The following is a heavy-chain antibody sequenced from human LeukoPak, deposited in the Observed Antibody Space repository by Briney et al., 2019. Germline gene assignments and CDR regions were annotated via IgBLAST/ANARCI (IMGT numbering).Heavy chain of an antibody. CDR3: ARVLGIAVAGYPPSFDY. D-gene: IGHD6-19*01. CDR1: GGTFSSYA. V-gene: IGHV1-2*02. CDR2: INPNSGGT. Sequence: ASVKVSCKASGGTFSSYAISWVRQAPGQGLEWMGWINPNSGGTNYAQKFQGRVTMTRDTSISTAYMELSRLRSDDTAVYYCARVLGIAVAGYPPSFDYWGQGTLVTVSS. J-gene: IGHJ4*02.